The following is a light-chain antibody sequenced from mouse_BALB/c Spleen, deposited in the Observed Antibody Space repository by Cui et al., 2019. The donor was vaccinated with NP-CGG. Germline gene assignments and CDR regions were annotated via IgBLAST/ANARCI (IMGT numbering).Light chain of an antibody. Sequence: QPVVTQESALTTSPGETVTLTCRSSTGAVTTNNYANWVQEKPDHLFTGLIGGTNNRAPGVPARFSGSLIGDKAALIITGAQTEDEAIYFCALWYSNHWVFGGGTKLTVL. J-gene: IGLJ1*01. CDR2: GTN. CDR1: TGAVTTNNY. V-gene: IGLV1*01. CDR3: ALWYSNHWV.